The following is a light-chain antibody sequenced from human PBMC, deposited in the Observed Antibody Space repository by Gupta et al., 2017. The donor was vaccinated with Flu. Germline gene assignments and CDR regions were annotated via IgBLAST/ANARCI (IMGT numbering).Light chain of an antibody. CDR1: QEFWYL. CDR3: QQYNSFSIT. CDR2: NAS. J-gene: IGKJ1*01. V-gene: IGKV1-5*03. Sequence: PSPLSASVGDRVPIPCPASQEFWYLFGLYQQKPGKAPKLLIYNASNLESGVPSRFSGSGSGTEFTLTISSLQPDDFATYYCQQYNSFSITFGQGTKVEIK.